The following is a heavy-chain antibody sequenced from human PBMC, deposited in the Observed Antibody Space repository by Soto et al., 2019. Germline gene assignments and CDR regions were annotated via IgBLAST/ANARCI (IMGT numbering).Heavy chain of an antibody. D-gene: IGHD2-15*01. J-gene: IGHJ4*02. CDR3: ASPHRHCSGGSCYSSTMGY. CDR1: VFTVSDYY. V-gene: IGHV3-11*01. CDR2: ISSSGSTI. Sequence: GGSLRLSGAASVFTVSDYYMSWIRQAPGKGLEWVSYISSSGSTIYYADSVEGRFTISRDNAKNSLYLQMNSLRAEDTAVYYCASPHRHCSGGSCYSSTMGYWGQGTLVTVSS.